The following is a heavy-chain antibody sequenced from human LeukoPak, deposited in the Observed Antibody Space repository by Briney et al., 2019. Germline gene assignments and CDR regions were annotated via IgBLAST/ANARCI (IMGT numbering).Heavy chain of an antibody. Sequence: GASVKVSCKASGYTFTSYGISWVRQAPGQGLEWMGWISAYNGNTNYAQKLQGRVTMTTDTSTSTAYMELRSLRSDDTAVYYCARVFTMVRGVIIKSESSNFDYWGQGTLVTVSS. CDR1: GYTFTSYG. CDR3: ARVFTMVRGVIIKSESSNFDY. D-gene: IGHD3-10*01. CDR2: ISAYNGNT. V-gene: IGHV1-18*01. J-gene: IGHJ4*02.